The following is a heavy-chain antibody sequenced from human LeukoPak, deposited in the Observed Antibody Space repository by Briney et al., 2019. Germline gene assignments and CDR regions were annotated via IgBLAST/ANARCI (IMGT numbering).Heavy chain of an antibody. J-gene: IGHJ4*02. CDR3: AREPGIAVAGSDPVDY. V-gene: IGHV1-2*02. Sequence: GASVKVPCKASGYTFTGYYMHWVRQAPGQGLEWMGWINPNSGGTNYAQKFQGRVTMTRDTSISTAYMELSRLRSDDTAVYYCAREPGIAVAGSDPVDYWGQGTLVTVSS. CDR2: INPNSGGT. D-gene: IGHD6-19*01. CDR1: GYTFTGYY.